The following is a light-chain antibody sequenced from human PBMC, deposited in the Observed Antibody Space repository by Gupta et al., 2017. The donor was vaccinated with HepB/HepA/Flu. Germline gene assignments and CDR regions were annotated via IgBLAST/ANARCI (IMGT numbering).Light chain of an antibody. CDR1: SSNIGAGYD. V-gene: IGLV1-40*01. CDR2: GNT. CDR3: QSFDGSLSGLV. J-gene: IGLJ2*01. Sequence: QSVLTQPPSVSGAPGQRVTISCTGGSSNIGAGYDVHWYQQFPGTAPKVRIYGNTNRPSGVPERFSGSKSGTSASLAITGLQAEDEADYYCQSFDGSLSGLVFGGGTKVTVL.